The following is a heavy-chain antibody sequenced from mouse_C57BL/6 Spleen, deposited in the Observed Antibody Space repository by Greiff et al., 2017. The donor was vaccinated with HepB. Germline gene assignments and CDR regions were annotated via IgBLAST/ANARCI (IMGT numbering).Heavy chain of an antibody. Sequence: QVQLQQSGAELVRPGSSVKLSCKASGYTFTSYWMHWVKQRPIQGLEWIGNIDPSDSETHYNQKFKDKATLTVDKSSSTAYMQLSSLTSEDSAVYYCARRGIYYGSYFDYWGQGTTLTVSS. CDR1: GYTFTSYW. V-gene: IGHV1-52*01. CDR3: ARRGIYYGSYFDY. J-gene: IGHJ2*01. CDR2: IDPSDSET. D-gene: IGHD1-1*01.